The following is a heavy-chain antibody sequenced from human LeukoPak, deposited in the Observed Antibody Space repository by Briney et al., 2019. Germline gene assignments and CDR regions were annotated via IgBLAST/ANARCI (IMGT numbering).Heavy chain of an antibody. Sequence: GESLKISCKGSGYSFSTYWIGWVRQMPGKGLEWMGIIYPGDSDTRYSRSLQGQVTISAAKSISTASLQWSSLKASDTAMYYCARLVGKVMVVAATRYFDYWGQGTLVTVSS. J-gene: IGHJ4*02. D-gene: IGHD2-15*01. CDR2: IYPGDSDT. CDR1: GYSFSTYW. CDR3: ARLVGKVMVVAATRYFDY. V-gene: IGHV5-51*01.